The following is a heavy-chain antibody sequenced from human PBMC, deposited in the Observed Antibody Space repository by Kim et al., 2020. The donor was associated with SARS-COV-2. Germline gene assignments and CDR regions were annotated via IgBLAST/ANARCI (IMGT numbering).Heavy chain of an antibody. CDR1: GGSFSGYY. CDR3: ARATMVRGVIIEDY. CDR2: INHSGST. Sequence: SETLSLTCAVYGGSFSGYYWSWIRQPPGKGLEWIGEINHSGSTNYNPSLKSRVTISVDTSKNQFSLKLSSVTAADTAVYYCARATMVRGVIIEDYWGQGTLVTVSS. D-gene: IGHD3-10*01. V-gene: IGHV4-34*01. J-gene: IGHJ4*02.